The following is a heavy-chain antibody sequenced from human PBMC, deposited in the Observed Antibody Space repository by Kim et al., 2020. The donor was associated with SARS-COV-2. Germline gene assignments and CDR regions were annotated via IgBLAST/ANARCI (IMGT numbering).Heavy chain of an antibody. D-gene: IGHD3-10*01. CDR3: AKGSSGSYYNPPDY. J-gene: IGHJ4*02. CDR1: GFSFSSYG. V-gene: IGHV3-30*18. Sequence: GGSLRLSCAASGFSFSSYGMHWVRQAPGKGLEWVAVISYDGSNKYYADSVKGRFTISRDNSKNTLYLQMNSLRAEDTAVYYCAKGSSGSYYNPPDYWGQG. CDR2: ISYDGSNK.